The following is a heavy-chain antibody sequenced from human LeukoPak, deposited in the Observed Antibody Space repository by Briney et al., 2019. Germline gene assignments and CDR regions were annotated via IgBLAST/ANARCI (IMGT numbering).Heavy chain of an antibody. J-gene: IGHJ4*02. V-gene: IGHV3-30*04. CDR2: IFSDEKTA. CDR1: GLMFSAFA. D-gene: IGHD5-12*01. CDR3: ASPYSGVDGVSMDYY. Sequence: PGSSLRLSCEASGLMFSAFAMTWGRQAPGKGLEWVAVIFSDEKTAIYADSVKGRFTISRDNSKNRLFLQMDSLRPDDTATYYCASPYSGVDGVSMDYYWGQGTMVTASP.